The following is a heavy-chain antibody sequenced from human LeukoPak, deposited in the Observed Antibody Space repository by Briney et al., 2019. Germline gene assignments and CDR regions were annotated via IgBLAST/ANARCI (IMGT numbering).Heavy chain of an antibody. CDR1: GFTFSSYA. Sequence: GGSLRLSCAASGFTFSSYAMSWVRQAPGKGLEWVSAISGSGGSIYYADSVKGRFTISRDNSKNTLYLQMNSLRAEDTAVYYCAKSIAVAGTGLDYWGQGTLVTVSS. CDR2: ISGSGGSI. CDR3: AKSIAVAGTGLDY. V-gene: IGHV3-23*01. J-gene: IGHJ4*02. D-gene: IGHD6-19*01.